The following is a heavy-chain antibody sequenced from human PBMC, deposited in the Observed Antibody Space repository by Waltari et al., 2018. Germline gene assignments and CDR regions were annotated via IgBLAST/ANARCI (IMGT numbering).Heavy chain of an antibody. Sequence: QVQLQESGPGLVKPSETLSLTCAVSGYSISSGYYWGWIRQPPGKGLEWIGSIYHSGSTYYNPSLKSRVTISVDTSKNQFSLKLSSVTAADTAVYYCAREGNSNYYYYMDVWGKGTTVTVSS. CDR1: GYSISSGYY. V-gene: IGHV4-38-2*02. CDR3: AREGNSNYYYYMDV. D-gene: IGHD4-4*01. J-gene: IGHJ6*03. CDR2: IYHSGST.